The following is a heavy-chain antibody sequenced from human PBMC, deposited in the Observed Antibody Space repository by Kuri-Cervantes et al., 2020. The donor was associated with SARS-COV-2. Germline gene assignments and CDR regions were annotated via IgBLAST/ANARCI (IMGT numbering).Heavy chain of an antibody. CDR1: GGSISSSSYY. Sequence: LRLSCTVSGGSISSSSYYWGWIRQPAGKGLEWIGRIYTSGSTNYNPPLKSRVTMSVDTSKNQFSLKLSSVTAADTAVYYCARDAYSSSSMYYFDYWGQGTLVTVSS. CDR2: IYTSGST. J-gene: IGHJ4*02. CDR3: ARDAYSSSSMYYFDY. D-gene: IGHD6-6*01. V-gene: IGHV4-61*02.